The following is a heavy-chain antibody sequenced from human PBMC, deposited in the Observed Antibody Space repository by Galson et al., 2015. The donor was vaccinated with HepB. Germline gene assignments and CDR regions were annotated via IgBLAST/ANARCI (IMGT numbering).Heavy chain of an antibody. CDR3: AREGYYYLGY. D-gene: IGHD3-3*01. J-gene: IGHJ4*02. CDR2: LYSGEQT. V-gene: IGHV3-66*01. CDR1: GFSVSTNH. Sequence: LRLSCAAPGFSVSTNHMSWVRQAPGRGLEWVSVLYSGEQTKYADSVKGRFTISRDNSKNTLYLQMNSLRAEDTAVYYCAREGYYYLGYWGQGTLVTVSA.